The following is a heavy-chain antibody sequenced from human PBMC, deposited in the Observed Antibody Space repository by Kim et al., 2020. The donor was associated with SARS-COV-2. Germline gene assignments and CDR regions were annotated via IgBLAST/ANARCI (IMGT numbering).Heavy chain of an antibody. CDR2: ISIGNGNT. CDR3: AREQGGFDY. J-gene: IGHJ4*02. V-gene: IGHV1-3*04. CDR1: GHTFMAYT. Sequence: ASVKVSCKTSGHTFMAYTMHWVRQAPGKRLEWMGWISIGNGNTRYSQKFQGRVTLTRDTSASTAFMELSSLRSEDTAVYYCAREQGGFDYWGQGTLVTVS. D-gene: IGHD6-13*01.